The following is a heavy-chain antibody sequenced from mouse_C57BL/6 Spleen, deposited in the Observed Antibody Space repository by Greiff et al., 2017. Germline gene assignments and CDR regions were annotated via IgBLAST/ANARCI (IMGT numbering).Heavy chain of an antibody. J-gene: IGHJ3*01. CDR3: ARVDDHGFAY. V-gene: IGHV5-4*03. D-gene: IGHD2-4*01. CDR2: ISDGGSYT. Sequence: EVKVVESGGGLVKPGGSLKLSCAASGFTFSSYAMSWVRQTPEKRLEWVATISDGGSYTYYPDNVKGRFTISRDNAKNNLYLQRSHLKSEETAMYYYARVDDHGFAYWGQGTLVTVSA. CDR1: GFTFSSYA.